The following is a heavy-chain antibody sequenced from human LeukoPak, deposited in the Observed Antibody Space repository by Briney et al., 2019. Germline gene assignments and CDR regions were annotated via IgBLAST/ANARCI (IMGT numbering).Heavy chain of an antibody. CDR3: ARAGFALAPHRGTPFDY. CDR1: GGSFSGYY. CDR2: INHSGST. V-gene: IGHV4-34*01. Sequence: SETLSLTCAVYGGSFSGYYWSWIRQPPGKGLEWIGEINHSGSTNYNPSLKSRVTISVDTSKNQFSLKLTSVTAADTAVYYCARAGFALAPHRGTPFDYWGQGTLVTVPS. D-gene: IGHD6-6*01. J-gene: IGHJ4*02.